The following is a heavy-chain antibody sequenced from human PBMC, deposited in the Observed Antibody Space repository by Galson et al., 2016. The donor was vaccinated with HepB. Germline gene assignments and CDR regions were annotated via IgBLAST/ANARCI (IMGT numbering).Heavy chain of an antibody. CDR1: GGSVSSATYY. CDR3: ARTGRDSTSSR. CDR2: IYNSGNT. V-gene: IGHV4-61*01. J-gene: IGHJ4*02. Sequence: ETLSLTCTVSGGSVSSATYYWTWIRQPPGKGLEWLGYIYNSGNTNYNPSLKSRVTISIDTSKNQFSLKLTSVTAADTAVYYCARTGRDSTSSRWSQGTLVIVSS. D-gene: IGHD6-6*01.